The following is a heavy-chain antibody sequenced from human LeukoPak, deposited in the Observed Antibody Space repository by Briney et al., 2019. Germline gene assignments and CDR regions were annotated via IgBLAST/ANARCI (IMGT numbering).Heavy chain of an antibody. Sequence: PGGSLRLSCAASGFTFSSYAMHWVRQAPGKGLEWVAVISYDGSNKYYADSVKGRFTISRDNSKNTLYLQMNSLRAEDTAVYYCARRWLYSDSGLSPLDYWGQGTLVTVSS. D-gene: IGHD6-19*01. V-gene: IGHV3-30-3*01. CDR2: ISYDGSNK. CDR1: GFTFSSYA. J-gene: IGHJ4*02. CDR3: ARRWLYSDSGLSPLDY.